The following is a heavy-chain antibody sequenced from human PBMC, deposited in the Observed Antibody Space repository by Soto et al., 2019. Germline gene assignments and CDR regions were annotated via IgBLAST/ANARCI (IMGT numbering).Heavy chain of an antibody. V-gene: IGHV3-23*01. Sequence: PGGSLRLSCAASGFTFSSYAMSWVRQAPGKGLEWVSAISGSGGSTYYADSVKGRFTISRDNSKNTLYLQMNSLRAEDTAVYYCAKALKTYDILNGQSYYYGMDVWGQGTTVTVSS. CDR3: AKALKTYDILNGQSYYYGMDV. D-gene: IGHD3-9*01. CDR1: GFTFSSYA. J-gene: IGHJ6*02. CDR2: ISGSGGST.